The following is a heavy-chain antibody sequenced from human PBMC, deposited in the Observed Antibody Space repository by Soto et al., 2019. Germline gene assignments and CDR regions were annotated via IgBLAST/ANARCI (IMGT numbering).Heavy chain of an antibody. V-gene: IGHV1-18*04. CDR2: INTHNGHT. CDR3: ARTDTWAY. J-gene: IGHJ4*02. D-gene: IGHD2-2*02. CDR1: GYTFTDYS. Sequence: QVQLVQSGAEVKKPGASVKVSCKTSGYTFTDYSMNWVRQAPGQRLEWMGWINTHNGHTQYSPRFDDRVTMNTDPSTSTAYMQLKGLRSDDTAVYYCARTDTWAYWGQGTLVTVSS.